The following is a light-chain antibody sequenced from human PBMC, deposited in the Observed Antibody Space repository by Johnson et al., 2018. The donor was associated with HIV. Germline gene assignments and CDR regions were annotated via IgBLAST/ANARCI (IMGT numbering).Light chain of an antibody. V-gene: IGLV1-51*02. CDR2: ENN. CDR3: GTWDSSLSAGV. CDR1: SCDIANNY. J-gene: IGLJ1*01. Sequence: QSVLTQPPSVSAAPGQKVTISCSGSSCDIANNYVSWHQHLPGTAPKLLMYENNKRPSGIPDRFSDSKSGTSATLGITGLQTGDEADYYCGTWDSSLSAGVFGTGTKVTVL.